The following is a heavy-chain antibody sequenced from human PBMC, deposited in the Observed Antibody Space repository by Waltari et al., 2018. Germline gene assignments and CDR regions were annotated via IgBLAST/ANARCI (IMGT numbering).Heavy chain of an antibody. Sequence: QVQLVQSGAEVKKPGASVKVSCKASGYTFTSYAMHWVRQAPGQRLEWMGWINAGNGNTKYSQKFQGRVTITRDTSASTAYMELSSLRSEDTAVYYCARGGTVGIAAAPDAFDIWGQGTMVTVSS. V-gene: IGHV1-3*01. CDR3: ARGGTVGIAAAPDAFDI. CDR2: INAGNGNT. J-gene: IGHJ3*02. CDR1: GYTFTSYA. D-gene: IGHD6-13*01.